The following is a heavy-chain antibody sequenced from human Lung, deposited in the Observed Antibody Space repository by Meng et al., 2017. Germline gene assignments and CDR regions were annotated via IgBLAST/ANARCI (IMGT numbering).Heavy chain of an antibody. Sequence: VQVVEAGGGVVQPGKSLRGSCEAFGFSFRSYGMNWVRQAPGKGLEWVAVIWNDGSNQYYADSVKGRFSISRDNSKNTLFLQMNSLRAEDTAMYFCARDERATQFEYWGQGTLVTVSS. J-gene: IGHJ4*02. CDR2: IWNDGSNQ. CDR1: GFSFRSYG. CDR3: ARDERATQFEY. V-gene: IGHV3-33*01.